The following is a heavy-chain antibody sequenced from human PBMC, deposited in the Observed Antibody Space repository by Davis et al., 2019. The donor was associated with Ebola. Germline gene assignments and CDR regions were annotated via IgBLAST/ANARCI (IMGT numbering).Heavy chain of an antibody. CDR1: GGSIEDYY. CDR3: ARGRRTSAVKTRGHYFDY. CDR2: INQSGST. J-gene: IGHJ4*02. Sequence: CAVYGGSIEDYYGSWISQAAGKGLEGIGEINQSGSTNYKPSLKSRVTISANTSKNQFSLKLRSVTAADRAVYYCARGRRTSAVKTRGHYFDYWGQGTLVTVSS. V-gene: IGHV4-34*01. D-gene: IGHD2-2*01.